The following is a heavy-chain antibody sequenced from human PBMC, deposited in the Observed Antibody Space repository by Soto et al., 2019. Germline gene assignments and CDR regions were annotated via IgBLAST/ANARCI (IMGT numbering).Heavy chain of an antibody. V-gene: IGHV1-69*01. J-gene: IGHJ6*02. D-gene: IGHD2-2*03. Sequence: QVQLVQSGAEVKKPGSSVKVSCKASGGTFSSYAISWVRQAPGQGLEWMGGIIPIFGTANYAQKFQGRVTITEDESTSTAYMELSSLRSEDTAVYYCARDPGGYCSSTSCLDGMEVWGQGTTVTVSS. CDR2: IIPIFGTA. CDR3: ARDPGGYCSSTSCLDGMEV. CDR1: GGTFSSYA.